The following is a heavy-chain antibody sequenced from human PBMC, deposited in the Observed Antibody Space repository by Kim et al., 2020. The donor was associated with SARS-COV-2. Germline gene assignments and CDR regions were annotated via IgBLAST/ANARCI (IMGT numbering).Heavy chain of an antibody. Sequence: GGSLRLSCAASGFTFSSYAMHWVRQAPGKGLEWVAVISYDGSNKYYADSVKGRFTISRDNSKNTLYLQMNSLRAEDTAVYYCARDRYNAWFDPWGQGTLVTVSS. CDR3: ARDRYNAWFDP. D-gene: IGHD1-20*01. V-gene: IGHV3-30*04. CDR1: GFTFSSYA. CDR2: ISYDGSNK. J-gene: IGHJ5*02.